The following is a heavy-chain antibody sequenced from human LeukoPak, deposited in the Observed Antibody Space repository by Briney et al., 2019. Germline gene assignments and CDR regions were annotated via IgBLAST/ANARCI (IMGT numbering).Heavy chain of an antibody. CDR3: RLPYYYGSGSSYGMDV. J-gene: IGHJ6*02. V-gene: IGHV3-73*01. D-gene: IGHD3-10*01. Sequence: PGGSLRLSCAASGFTFSGSVMHWVRQASGKGLVWVGRIRSKGNSYATAYDASVKGRFTISRDDSKNTAYLQMNSLKTEDTAVYYCRLPYYYGSGSSYGMDVWGQGTTVTVSS. CDR1: GFTFSGSV. CDR2: IRSKGNSYAT.